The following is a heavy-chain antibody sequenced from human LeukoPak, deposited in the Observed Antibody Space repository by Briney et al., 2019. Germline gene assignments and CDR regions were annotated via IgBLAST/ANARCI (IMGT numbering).Heavy chain of an antibody. CDR1: GYTFTGYY. CDR3: ARDDGHYDS. J-gene: IGHJ5*01. CDR2: INPISGGT. Sequence: ASVKVSCKASGYTFTGYYMHWVRQAPGQGLEWMGWINPISGGTNYAQNFQGRVTMTRDTSLNTAYMEVSRLRSDDTAVYYCARDDGHYDSWGQGTPVTVSS. V-gene: IGHV1-2*02.